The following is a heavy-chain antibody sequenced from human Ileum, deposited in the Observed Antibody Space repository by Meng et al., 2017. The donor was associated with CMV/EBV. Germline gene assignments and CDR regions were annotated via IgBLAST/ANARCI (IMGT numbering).Heavy chain of an antibody. V-gene: IGHV4-4*07. D-gene: IGHD3-10*01. Sequence: LRRKESGPGLFKAVDTRHYTGTVAGVSIINDYSTWIRQSAVKGLELSGCFLFTGGIDYNPSLMSRVTMSVDKYRNQLSLNVKSVTAADTAVYYCARAAARGVPVDYWGQGILVTVSS. CDR1: GVSIINDY. J-gene: IGHJ4*02. CDR2: FLFTGGI. CDR3: ARAAARGVPVDY.